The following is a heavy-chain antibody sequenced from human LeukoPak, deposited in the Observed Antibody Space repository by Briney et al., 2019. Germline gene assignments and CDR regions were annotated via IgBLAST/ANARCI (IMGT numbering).Heavy chain of an antibody. CDR2: IIPTLGIA. J-gene: IGHJ4*02. CDR3: ARDSRTLLGVSILDY. CDR1: GGTFSSYA. Sequence: SVKVSCKASGGTFSSYAISWVRQAPGQGLEWMGRIIPTLGIANYAQRFQGRVTITADKSTSTAYMELSSLRSEDTAVYYCARDSRTLLGVSILDYWGQGTLVTVSS. D-gene: IGHD2-15*01. V-gene: IGHV1-69*04.